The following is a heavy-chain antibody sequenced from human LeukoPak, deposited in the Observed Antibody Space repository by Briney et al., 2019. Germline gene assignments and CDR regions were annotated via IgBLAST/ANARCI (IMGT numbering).Heavy chain of an antibody. J-gene: IGHJ4*02. Sequence: GGSLRLSCVASEFTFSSYSMNWVRQAPGKGLEWVAVISYDGSNKYYADSVKGRFTISRDNSKNTLYLQMNSLRAEDTAVYYCARGPPMVRGVKFDYWGQGTLVTVSS. CDR3: ARGPPMVRGVKFDY. CDR2: ISYDGSNK. CDR1: EFTFSSYS. D-gene: IGHD3-10*01. V-gene: IGHV3-30*03.